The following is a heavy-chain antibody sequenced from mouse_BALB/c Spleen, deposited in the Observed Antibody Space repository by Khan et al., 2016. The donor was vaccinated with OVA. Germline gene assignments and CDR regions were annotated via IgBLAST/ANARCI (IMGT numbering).Heavy chain of an antibody. Sequence: QVQLKQSGPELVKPGASVKMSCKASGYTFSDYVISWVKLRTGQGLEWIGEIYPGSGSTYYNEKFKGKATLTADKSSNTAYMQLSSLTSEGSAVYFCARSYDGAWFAYWGQGTLVTVS. CDR3: ARSYDGAWFAY. J-gene: IGHJ3*01. D-gene: IGHD1-1*01. CDR2: IYPGSGST. V-gene: IGHV1-77*01. CDR1: GYTFSDYV.